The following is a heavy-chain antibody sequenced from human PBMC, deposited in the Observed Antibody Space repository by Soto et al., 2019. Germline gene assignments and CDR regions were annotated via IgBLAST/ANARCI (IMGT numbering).Heavy chain of an antibody. J-gene: IGHJ4*02. CDR2: IYHSGTS. CDR1: DYSISSGCY. CDR3: ARLLPGTVDY. D-gene: IGHD1-7*01. Sequence: SETLSLTCGFSDYSISSGCYWGWVRQSPGKGLEWIGSIYHSGTSYSNPSLKSRVTISIDTSKNQVSLKLTSVTAADTAVYYCARLLPGTVDYWGQGTLVTVSS. V-gene: IGHV4-38-2*01.